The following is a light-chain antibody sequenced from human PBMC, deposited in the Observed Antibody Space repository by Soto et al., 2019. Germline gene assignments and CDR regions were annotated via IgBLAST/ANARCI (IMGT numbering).Light chain of an antibody. CDR2: GAS. Sequence: EIVMTQSPATLSVSPGERATLSCRASQSVSTNLAWYQQRPGQAPRLLIYGASTRATGVPVRFSGRGSGTEFSLTISSLQSEDSALYYCQQYSNWPPNTFGQGTKLEIK. CDR1: QSVSTN. J-gene: IGKJ2*01. V-gene: IGKV3-15*01. CDR3: QQYSNWPPNT.